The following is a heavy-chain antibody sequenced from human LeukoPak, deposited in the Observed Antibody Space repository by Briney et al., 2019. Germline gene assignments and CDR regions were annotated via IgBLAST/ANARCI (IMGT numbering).Heavy chain of an antibody. J-gene: IGHJ6*02. V-gene: IGHV1-2*04. Sequence: ASVKVPCKASGYTFTSYDINWVRQAPGQGLEWMGWINPNSGGTNYAQKFQGWVTMTRDTSISTAYMELSRLRSDDTAVYYCARDGISSSWYPSLYYYYYGMDVWGQGTTVTVSS. CDR1: GYTFTSYD. CDR2: INPNSGGT. D-gene: IGHD6-13*01. CDR3: ARDGISSSWYPSLYYYYYGMDV.